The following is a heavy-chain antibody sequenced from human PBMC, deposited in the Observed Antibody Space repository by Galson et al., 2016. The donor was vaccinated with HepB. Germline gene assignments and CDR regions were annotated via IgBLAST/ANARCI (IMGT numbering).Heavy chain of an antibody. CDR1: GYIFNTYG. D-gene: IGHD2-15*01. J-gene: IGHJ4*02. Sequence: SVKVSCKASGYIFNTYGIGWVRQAPGQGLEWMGWISGTNGNTNYAPSLQGRVTMTRDTSTSTVYMELRSLRFDDTATYYCTRGSRRSGGRCYSPAFDYWGQGTLVTVSS. CDR3: TRGSRRSGGRCYSPAFDY. CDR2: ISGTNGNT. V-gene: IGHV1-18*01.